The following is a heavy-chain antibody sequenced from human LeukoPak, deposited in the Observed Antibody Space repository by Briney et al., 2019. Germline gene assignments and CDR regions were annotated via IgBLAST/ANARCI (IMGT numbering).Heavy chain of an antibody. CDR2: IIPIFGTA. D-gene: IGHD6-13*01. V-gene: IGHV1-69*05. Sequence: VASVKVSCKASGGTFSSYAISWVRQAPGQGLEWMGGIIPIFGTANYAQKFQGRVTMTTDTSTSTAYMELRSLRSDDTAVYYCARVPPSIAAAGTNWFDPWGQGTLVTVSS. J-gene: IGHJ5*02. CDR1: GGTFSSYA. CDR3: ARVPPSIAAAGTNWFDP.